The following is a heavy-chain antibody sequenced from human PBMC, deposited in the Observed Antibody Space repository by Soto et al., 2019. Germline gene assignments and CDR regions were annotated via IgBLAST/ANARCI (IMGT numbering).Heavy chain of an antibody. CDR2: IYWDDDK. V-gene: IGHV2-5*02. CDR3: AHRRIGVSQWNYGDFDY. D-gene: IGHD1-7*01. J-gene: IGHJ4*02. Sequence: SGPTLVNPTQTLTLTCTFSGFSLSTSGVGVGWIRQPPGKALEGLVIIYWDDDKRYSPSLRGRLTITKDTSKNKVVLTMTNVDPEDTATYFCAHRRIGVSQWNYGDFDYWGQGTLVTVSS. CDR1: GFSLSTSGVG.